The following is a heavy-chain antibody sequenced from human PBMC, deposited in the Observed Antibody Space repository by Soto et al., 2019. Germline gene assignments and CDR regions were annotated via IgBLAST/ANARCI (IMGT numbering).Heavy chain of an antibody. CDR2: INHSGST. D-gene: IGHD4-4*01. J-gene: IGHJ6*03. Sequence: QVQLQQWGAGLLKPSETLSLTCAVYGGSFSGYYWSWIRQPPGKGLEWIGEINHSGSTNYNPSLKRRVTIYVDTSKHQFPLKLSSVTAADTAVYYCARDYSNYYDYYYMDVWGKGTTVTVSS. CDR1: GGSFSGYY. V-gene: IGHV4-34*01. CDR3: ARDYSNYYDYYYMDV.